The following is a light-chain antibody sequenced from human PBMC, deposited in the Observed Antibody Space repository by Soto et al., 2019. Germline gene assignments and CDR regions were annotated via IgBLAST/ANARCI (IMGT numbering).Light chain of an antibody. Sequence: EIVLTQSPGTLSLSPGERATLSCRASQSVSSSYLAWYQQKPGQAPRLLIYDTSDRATGLPDRFSASGSGTDFTLTISRLEPEDFAVYYCQHYGTSALFGPGTKVDIK. J-gene: IGKJ3*01. CDR3: QHYGTSAL. CDR2: DTS. CDR1: QSVSSSY. V-gene: IGKV3-20*01.